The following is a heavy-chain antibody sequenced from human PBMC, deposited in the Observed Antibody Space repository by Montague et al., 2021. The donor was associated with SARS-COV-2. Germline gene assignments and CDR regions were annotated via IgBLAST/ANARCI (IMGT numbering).Heavy chain of an antibody. J-gene: IGHJ4*02. Sequence: TLSLTCTVSGFSISTGYYWGWIRQPPGKGLEWIGSIYHSGSTYYNPSLKSRVTISVDTSKNQFSLKLSSVTAADTAVYYCASSYDSTGHVGYWGQGTLVTVSS. V-gene: IGHV4-38-2*02. CDR1: GFSISTGYY. CDR3: ASSYDSTGHVGY. D-gene: IGHD3-22*01. CDR2: IYHSGST.